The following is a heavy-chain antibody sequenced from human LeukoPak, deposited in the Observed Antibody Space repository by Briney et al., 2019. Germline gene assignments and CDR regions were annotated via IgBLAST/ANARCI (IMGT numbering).Heavy chain of an antibody. D-gene: IGHD6-6*01. Sequence: GGSLRLSCAASGFIFSNYWMHWARQAPGKELVWVSRINTDGSSTNYADSVKGRFTISRDNSKNTLYLQMNSLRAEDTAVYYCARGLSGYASSLGYWGQGTLVTVSS. CDR1: GFIFSNYW. CDR3: ARGLSGYASSLGY. V-gene: IGHV3-74*01. CDR2: INTDGSST. J-gene: IGHJ4*02.